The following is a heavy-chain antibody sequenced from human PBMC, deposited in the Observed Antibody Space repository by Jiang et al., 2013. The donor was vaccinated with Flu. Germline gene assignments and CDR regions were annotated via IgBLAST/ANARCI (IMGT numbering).Heavy chain of an antibody. D-gene: IGHD4/OR15-4a*01. CDR1: GGSIRNNL. CDR2: IYYAGSP. V-gene: IGHV4-59*08. J-gene: IGHJ5*02. Sequence: GLVKPSETLSLTCTVSGGSIRNNLWSWIRQPPGRRPEWIGYIYYAGSPTYNPSLQSRVTISVDTSKNQFSLKVASVTAADTAVYYCAATIEGYPLFDPWGQGTLVTV. CDR3: AATIEGYPLFDP.